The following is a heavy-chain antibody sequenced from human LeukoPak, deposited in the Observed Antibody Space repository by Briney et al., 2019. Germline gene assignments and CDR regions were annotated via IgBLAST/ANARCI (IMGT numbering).Heavy chain of an antibody. Sequence: GGSLRLSCGASEFSFSSYSMSWVRQAPGKVLEWVSYISSSSSTIYYADSVKGRFTISRDNAKNSLYLQMNSLRAEDTAVYYCARRSSGNGFDYWGQGTLVTVSS. J-gene: IGHJ4*02. CDR1: EFSFSSYS. D-gene: IGHD4-23*01. V-gene: IGHV3-48*01. CDR2: ISSSSSTI. CDR3: ARRSSGNGFDY.